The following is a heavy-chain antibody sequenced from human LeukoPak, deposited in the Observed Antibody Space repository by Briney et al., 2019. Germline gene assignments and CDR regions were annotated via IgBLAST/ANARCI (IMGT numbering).Heavy chain of an antibody. J-gene: IGHJ6*03. CDR1: GGSFSGYY. D-gene: IGHD6-19*01. CDR3: ARHLRSVDYYYYYYMDV. V-gene: IGHV4-34*01. CDR2: INHSGST. Sequence: SETLSLTCAVYGGSFSGYYWSWIRQPPGKGLEWIGEINHSGSTNYNPSLKSRVTISVDTSKNQFSLKLSSVTAADTAVYYCARHLRSVDYYYYYYMDVWGKGTTVTISS.